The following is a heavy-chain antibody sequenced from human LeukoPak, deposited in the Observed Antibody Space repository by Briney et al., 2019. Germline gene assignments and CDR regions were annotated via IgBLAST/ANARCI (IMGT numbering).Heavy chain of an antibody. Sequence: ASVKVSCKASGGTFSSYAISWVRQAPGQGLEWMGGIIPIFGTANYAQKFQGRVTITTDESTSAAYMELSSLRSEDTAVYYCARDNSGWSDPPGYYYYYYMDVWGKGTTVTVSS. V-gene: IGHV1-69*05. CDR1: GGTFSSYA. CDR3: ARDNSGWSDPPGYYYYYYMDV. D-gene: IGHD6-19*01. CDR2: IIPIFGTA. J-gene: IGHJ6*03.